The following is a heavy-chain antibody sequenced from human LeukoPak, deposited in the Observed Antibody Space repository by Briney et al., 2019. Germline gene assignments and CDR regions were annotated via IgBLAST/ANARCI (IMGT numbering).Heavy chain of an antibody. V-gene: IGHV3-64*01. CDR1: GFTFSSYA. D-gene: IGHD3-9*01. CDR3: ARDSHQDYDILTPSDY. J-gene: IGHJ4*02. CDR2: ISSNGGST. Sequence: PGGSLRLSCAASGFTFSSYAMHWVRQAPGKGLEYVSAISSNGGSTYYANSVKGRFTISRDNSKNTLYLQMGSLRAEDMAVYYCARDSHQDYDILTPSDYWGQGTLVTVSS.